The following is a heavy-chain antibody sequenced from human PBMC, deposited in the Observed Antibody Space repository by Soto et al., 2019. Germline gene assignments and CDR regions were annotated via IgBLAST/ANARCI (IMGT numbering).Heavy chain of an antibody. CDR2: IYPGDSDT. Sequence: PGESLKISCKGSGYSFTSYWIGWVRQMPGKGLEWMGIIYPGDSDTRYSPSFQGQVTISADKSISTAYLQWSSLKASDTAMYYCASPSTGPAAGSNYYYHHGMDVWGQGTTVTVSS. CDR1: GYSFTSYW. V-gene: IGHV5-51*01. CDR3: ASPSTGPAAGSNYYYHHGMDV. D-gene: IGHD6-13*01. J-gene: IGHJ6*01.